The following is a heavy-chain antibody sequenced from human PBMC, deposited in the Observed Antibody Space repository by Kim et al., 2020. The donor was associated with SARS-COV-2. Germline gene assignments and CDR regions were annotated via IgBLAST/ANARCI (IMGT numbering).Heavy chain of an antibody. J-gene: IGHJ5*02. CDR3: ARLSRVVTPGDP. Sequence: YYTPTRTSRVTISVDTAKNQFSLKLSSVTAADTAVYYCARLSRVVTPGDPWGQGTLVTVSS. V-gene: IGHV4-39*01. D-gene: IGHD2-15*01.